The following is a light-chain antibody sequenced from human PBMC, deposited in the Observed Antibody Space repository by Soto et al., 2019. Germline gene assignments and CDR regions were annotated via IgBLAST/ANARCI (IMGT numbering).Light chain of an antibody. CDR2: DAS. J-gene: IGKJ1*01. CDR1: QTISSW. V-gene: IGKV1-5*01. CDR3: KQYNSYSQT. Sequence: DIQMTQSPSTLSGSVGDRVTITCRASQTISSWLAWYQQKPGKAPKLLIYDASSLESGVQSRFSGSGSGTEFTPTIRSLQPDDFATYYCKQYNSYSQTFGQGTKVDIK.